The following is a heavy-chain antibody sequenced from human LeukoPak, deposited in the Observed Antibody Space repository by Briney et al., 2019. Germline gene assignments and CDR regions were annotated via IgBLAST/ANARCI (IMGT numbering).Heavy chain of an antibody. J-gene: IGHJ4*02. CDR3: ARDRPPNYGDYAWDFDS. D-gene: IGHD4-17*01. V-gene: IGHV4-34*01. CDR1: GESFNDYY. CDR2: INHRGRT. Sequence: SETLSLTCAVYGESFNDYYWSWIRQPPGKRLEWIGEINHRGRTNYNPSLKSQVTISVDTSKNQFSLKLSSVTAADTAVSYCARDRPPNYGDYAWDFDSWGXGTXXXXX.